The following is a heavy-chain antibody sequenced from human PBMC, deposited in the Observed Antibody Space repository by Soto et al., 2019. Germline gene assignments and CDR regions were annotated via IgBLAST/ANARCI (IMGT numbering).Heavy chain of an antibody. V-gene: IGHV3-23*01. D-gene: IGHD3-22*01. CDR1: GXTFSSYA. Sequence: GSLRLSCAASGXTFSSYAMSWVRQAPGKGLEWVSAISGSGGSTYYADYVKGRFNISRDNSKNTLYLQMNSLRAEETAVYYCAKEGWLLHRPLNWFDPWGQGTLVTVSS. J-gene: IGHJ5*02. CDR2: ISGSGGST. CDR3: AKEGWLLHRPLNWFDP.